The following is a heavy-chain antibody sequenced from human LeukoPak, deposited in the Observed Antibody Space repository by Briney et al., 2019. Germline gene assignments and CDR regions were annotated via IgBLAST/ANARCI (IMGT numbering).Heavy chain of an antibody. CDR2: IFDSGST. V-gene: IGHV4-31*02. CDR3: ASYRIVVVPAASYYFDY. D-gene: IGHD2-2*01. CDR1: GSSMRSGGYY. Sequence: PSETLSLTCSVSGSSMRSGGYYWLWIRQPPGKGLEWIGYIFDSGSTYYNPSLKSRVTISVDRSKNQFSLRLNSVTAADTAVYYCASYRIVVVPAASYYFDYWGQGTLVTVSS. J-gene: IGHJ4*02.